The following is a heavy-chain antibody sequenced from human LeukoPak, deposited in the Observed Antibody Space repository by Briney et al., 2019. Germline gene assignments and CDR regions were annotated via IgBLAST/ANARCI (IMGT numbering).Heavy chain of an antibody. V-gene: IGHV4-59*08. CDR2: IYYSGST. D-gene: IGHD5-18*01. CDR1: GGSISSYY. J-gene: IGHJ4*02. Sequence: PSATQTFTCTVSGGSISSYYWSWIRQPPGKRLEWIGYIYYSGSTNYNPSLKSRVTISVDTSKNQFSLKLSSVTAADTAVYYCARRQRRGYSDGYFDYWGEGALGTVSS. CDR3: ARRQRRGYSDGYFDY.